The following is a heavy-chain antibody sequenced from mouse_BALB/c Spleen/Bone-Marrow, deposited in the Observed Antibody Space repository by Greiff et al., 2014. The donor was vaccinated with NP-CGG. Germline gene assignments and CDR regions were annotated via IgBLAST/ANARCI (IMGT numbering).Heavy chain of an antibody. J-gene: IGHJ3*01. V-gene: IGHV1-9*01. CDR3: ARRGISWFAY. CDR2: ILPGSGGT. CDR1: GYTFSSYW. Sequence: QVQLKESGAELMKPGASVKISCKATGYTFSSYWIEWVKQRPGHGLEWIGEILPGSGGTNYNEKFKGKATFTADTSSNTAYMQLSSLTSEDSAVYYCARRGISWFAYWGQGTLVTVSA.